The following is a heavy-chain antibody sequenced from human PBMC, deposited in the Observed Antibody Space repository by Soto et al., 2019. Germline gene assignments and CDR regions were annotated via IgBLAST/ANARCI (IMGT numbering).Heavy chain of an antibody. D-gene: IGHD3-10*01. V-gene: IGHV4-30-4*01. CDR2: INHSGST. Sequence: QVQLQESGPGLVKPSQTLSLTCTVSGGSITTGDYYWSWIRQPAGKGLEWIGEINHSGSTNYNPSLKSRVTISVDTSKNQFSLKLSSVTAADTAVYHCARGRPLTMVRGVNGPRYYYYYYGMDVWGQGTTVTVSS. CDR1: GGSITTGDYY. CDR3: ARGRPLTMVRGVNGPRYYYYYYGMDV. J-gene: IGHJ6*02.